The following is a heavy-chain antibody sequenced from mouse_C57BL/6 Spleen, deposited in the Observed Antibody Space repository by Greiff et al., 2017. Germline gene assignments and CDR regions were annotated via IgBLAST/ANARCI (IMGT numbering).Heavy chain of an antibody. CDR1: GFSLPSYG. D-gene: IGHD1-1*01. Sequence: VLRVESGPGLVAPSQSLSITCTVSGFSLPSYGVHWVRQPPGQGLEWLVVIWSDGSTTYNSALKSRLSISKDNSKSQVFLKMNSLQTDDTAMYYCARHSSSYLWYFDVWGTGTTVTVSS. V-gene: IGHV2-6-1*01. CDR3: ARHSSSYLWYFDV. CDR2: IWSDGST. J-gene: IGHJ1*03.